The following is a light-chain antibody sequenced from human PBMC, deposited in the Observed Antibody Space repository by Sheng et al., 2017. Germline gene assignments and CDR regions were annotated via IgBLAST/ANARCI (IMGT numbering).Light chain of an antibody. V-gene: IGKV3-20*01. Sequence: EVVLTQSPGTLSLSPGEGATLSCRAGQSLVSNYLAWYQQKPGQAPRLLVYGASARVTGIPDRFSGSGYGTDFTLTITRLEPADFAVYYCQQYDSSPKYTFGQGTKLEIK. CDR3: QQYDSSPKYT. CDR1: QSLVSNY. J-gene: IGKJ2*01. CDR2: GAS.